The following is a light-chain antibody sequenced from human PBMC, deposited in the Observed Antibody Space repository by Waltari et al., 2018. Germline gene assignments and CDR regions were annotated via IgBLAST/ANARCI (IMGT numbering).Light chain of an antibody. J-gene: IGKJ4*01. CDR1: QSVSSY. Sequence: EIVLTQSPATLSLSPGASATLSCRASQSVSSYLAWYQQKPGQAPRLLIYDASNRATGIPARFSGSGSGTDFTLTISSLEPEDFAVYYCQQRSNWSVTFGGGTKVEIK. V-gene: IGKV3-11*01. CDR3: QQRSNWSVT. CDR2: DAS.